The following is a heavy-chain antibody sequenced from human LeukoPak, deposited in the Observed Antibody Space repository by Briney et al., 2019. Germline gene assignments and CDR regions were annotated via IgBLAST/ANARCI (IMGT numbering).Heavy chain of an antibody. J-gene: IGHJ5*02. CDR1: GGSFSGYY. V-gene: IGHV4-34*01. Sequence: PSETLSLTCAVYGGSFSGYYWSWLRQPPGKGLEWIGEINHSGSTNYNPSLKSRVTISVDTSKNQFSLKLSSVTAADTAVYYCARVPVPAAIRGWFDPWGQGTLVTVSS. D-gene: IGHD2-2*01. CDR3: ARVPVPAAIRGWFDP. CDR2: INHSGST.